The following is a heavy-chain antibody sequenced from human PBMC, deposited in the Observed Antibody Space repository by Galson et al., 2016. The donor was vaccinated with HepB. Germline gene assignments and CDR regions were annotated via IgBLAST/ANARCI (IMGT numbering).Heavy chain of an antibody. V-gene: IGHV4-31*03. D-gene: IGHD3-10*01. Sequence: TLSLTCSVSGGSISSGGYYWSWIRQHPGKGLEWIGYIFYSGSSYYNPSLKSRVTISVDTSKNQFSLKLCSVTAADTAVYHCTSGLVRGVICFWGQGFLVSVSS. CDR3: TSGLVRGVICF. CDR1: GGSISSGGYY. J-gene: IGHJ4*02. CDR2: IFYSGSS.